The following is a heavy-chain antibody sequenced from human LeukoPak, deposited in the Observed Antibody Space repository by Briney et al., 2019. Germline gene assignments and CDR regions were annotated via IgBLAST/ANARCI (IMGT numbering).Heavy chain of an antibody. CDR2: MNPNGGNT. CDR3: ARTMVRGVISAYDYGMDV. V-gene: IGHV1-8*01. J-gene: IGHJ6*02. CDR1: GYTFTSYD. D-gene: IGHD3-10*01. Sequence: GASVKVSCKASGYTFTSYDINWVRQATGQGLEWMGWMNPNGGNTGYAQKFQGRVTMTRNTSISTAYMELSSLRSEDTAVYYCARTMVRGVISAYDYGMDVWGQGTTVTVSS.